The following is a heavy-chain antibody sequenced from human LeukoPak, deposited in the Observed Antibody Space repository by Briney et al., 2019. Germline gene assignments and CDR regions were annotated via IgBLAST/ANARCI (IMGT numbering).Heavy chain of an antibody. CDR2: IRSKAYGGTT. V-gene: IGHV3-49*04. CDR1: GFTFGDYA. CDR3: AGGGFTRNYYYYMDV. J-gene: IGHJ6*03. Sequence: GGSLRLSCAASGFTFGDYAMSWVRQAPGEGLEWVGFIRSKAYGGTTEYAASVKGRFTISRDDSKSIAYLQMNSLKTEDTAVYYCAGGGFTRNYYYYMDVWGKGTTVTVSS.